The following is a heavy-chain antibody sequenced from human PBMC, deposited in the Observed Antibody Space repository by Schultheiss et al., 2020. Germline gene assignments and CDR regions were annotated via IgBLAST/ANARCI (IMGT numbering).Heavy chain of an antibody. CDR1: GFTFSSYD. D-gene: IGHD2-15*01. Sequence: GGSLRLSCAASGFTFSSYDMHWVRQATGKGLEWVSAIGTAGDTYYPGSVKGRFTISRDNAENSLSLQMNSLRAEDTAVYYCARDRGYCSGGACYTVLDYWGQGTLVTVSS. J-gene: IGHJ4*02. V-gene: IGHV3-13*01. CDR3: ARDRGYCSGGACYTVLDY. CDR2: IGTAGDT.